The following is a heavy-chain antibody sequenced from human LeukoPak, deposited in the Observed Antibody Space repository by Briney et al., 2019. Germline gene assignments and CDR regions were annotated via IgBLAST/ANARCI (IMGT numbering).Heavy chain of an antibody. CDR2: ISSSGSTI. CDR3: AGAEVAPAAQYCA. J-gene: IGHJ6*04. D-gene: IGHD2-2*01. CDR1: GFTFSDYY. Sequence: GGSLRLSCAASGFTFSDYYMSWIRQAPGKGLGWVSYISSSGSTIYYADSVKGRFTISRDNAKNSLYLQINSLRAEDTAVYYCAGAEVAPAAQYCAWGKGTTVTVSS. V-gene: IGHV3-11*01.